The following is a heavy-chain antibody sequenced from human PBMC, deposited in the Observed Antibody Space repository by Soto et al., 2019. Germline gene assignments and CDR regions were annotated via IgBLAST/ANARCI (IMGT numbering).Heavy chain of an antibody. V-gene: IGHV3-33*01. Sequence: QVQLVESGGGVVQPGRSLRLSCAASGFTFRNYGMHWVRQAPGKGLEWVALIWYDGSNKFYTDSVKGRFTISRDNSKSTLHLQMDSLRAEDTAVYYCTRDVSSRYFDLWGRGSLVTLSS. J-gene: IGHJ2*01. CDR2: IWYDGSNK. CDR1: GFTFRNYG. CDR3: TRDVSSRYFDL.